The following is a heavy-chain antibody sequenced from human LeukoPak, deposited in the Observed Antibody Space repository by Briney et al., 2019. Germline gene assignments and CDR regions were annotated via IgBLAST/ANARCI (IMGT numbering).Heavy chain of an antibody. J-gene: IGHJ4*02. Sequence: PGGSLRLSCAASGFTFSSYGMHWVRQAPGKGLEWVAVIWYDGSNKYYADSVKGRFTISRDNSTNTLYLQMNSLRAEDTAVYYCASNIPAASGYWGQGTLVTVSS. V-gene: IGHV3-33*01. CDR2: IWYDGSNK. CDR1: GFTFSSYG. CDR3: ASNIPAASGY. D-gene: IGHD2-2*01.